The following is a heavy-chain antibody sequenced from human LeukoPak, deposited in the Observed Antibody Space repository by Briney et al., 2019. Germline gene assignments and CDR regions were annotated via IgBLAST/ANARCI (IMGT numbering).Heavy chain of an antibody. CDR3: ARAVLWFGEAYYYYYYYMDV. CDR2: INHSGST. CDR1: GGSFSGYY. Sequence: PSETLSLTCAVYGGSFSGYYWSWIRQPPGKGLEWIGEINHSGSTNYNPSLKSRVTISVDTSKNQFSLKLSSVTAADTAVYYCARAVLWFGEAYYYYYYYMDVWGKGTTVTVSS. J-gene: IGHJ6*03. V-gene: IGHV4-34*01. D-gene: IGHD3-10*01.